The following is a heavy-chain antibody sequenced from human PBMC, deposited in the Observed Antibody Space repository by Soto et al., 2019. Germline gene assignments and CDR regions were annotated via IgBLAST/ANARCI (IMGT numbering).Heavy chain of an antibody. V-gene: IGHV1-3*01. CDR2: INAGNGNT. D-gene: IGHD4-17*01. Sequence: GASVKVSCKASGYTFTSYAMHWVRQAPGQRLEWMGWINAGNGNTKYSQKFQGRVTITRDTSASTAYMELSSLRSEDTAVYYCARGGSTVTTYLFDYWGQGTLVTVSS. CDR1: GYTFTSYA. J-gene: IGHJ4*02. CDR3: ARGGSTVTTYLFDY.